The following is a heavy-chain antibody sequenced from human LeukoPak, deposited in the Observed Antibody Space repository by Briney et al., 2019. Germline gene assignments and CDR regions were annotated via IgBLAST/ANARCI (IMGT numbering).Heavy chain of an antibody. V-gene: IGHV3-30-3*01. CDR1: GFSFSGYG. J-gene: IGHJ4*02. CDR2: ISYDGSKK. Sequence: GSLRLSCAASGFSFSGYGMHWVRQAPGKGLEWVAVISYDGSKKYYADSVKGRFTISRDNSKNTQYLEMNSLKAEDTAVYYCARVRAPHYYDYWGQGTLVTVSS. CDR3: ARVRAPHYYDY.